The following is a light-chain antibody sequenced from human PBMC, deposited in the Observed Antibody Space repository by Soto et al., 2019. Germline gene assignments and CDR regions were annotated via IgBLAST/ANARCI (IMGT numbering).Light chain of an antibody. J-gene: IGKJ5*01. CDR2: AAS. CDR1: QSISSY. Sequence: DIQMTPSPCSLSASVVGRVTSTCRASQSISSYLNWYQQKPGKAPKLLIYAASSLQSGVPSRFSGSGSGTDFTLTISSLQPEDFATYYCQQSYSTPITFGQGTRLEI. V-gene: IGKV1-39*01. CDR3: QQSYSTPIT.